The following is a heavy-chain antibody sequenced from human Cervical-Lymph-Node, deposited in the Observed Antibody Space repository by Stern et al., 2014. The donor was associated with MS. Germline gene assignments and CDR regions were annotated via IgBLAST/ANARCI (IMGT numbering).Heavy chain of an antibody. CDR1: GYTFTKYT. V-gene: IGHV7-4-1*02. Sequence: QVQLVQSGSELKKPGASVNVSCKASGYTFTKYTINWVRQAPGQGLEWMGWINTNTGNSRYAQGFTGRFVISFDTSVRTAYPQISSLETEDTAVYYCAREQCADGFDIWGQGTKVTISS. CDR2: INTNTGNS. CDR3: AREQCADGFDI. J-gene: IGHJ3*02.